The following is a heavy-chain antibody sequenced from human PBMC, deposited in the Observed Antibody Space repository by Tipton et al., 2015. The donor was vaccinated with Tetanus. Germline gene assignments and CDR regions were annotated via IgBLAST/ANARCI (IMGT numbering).Heavy chain of an antibody. CDR3: ARAPGDAFDI. CDR2: INHSGST. Sequence: TLSLTCAVYGGSFSGYYWSWIRQPPGKGLEWIGEINHSGSTNYNPSLKSRVTISVDTSKNQFSLKLSSVTAADTAVYYCARAPGDAFDIWGQGTMVTVSS. V-gene: IGHV4-34*01. J-gene: IGHJ3*02. CDR1: GGSFSGYY.